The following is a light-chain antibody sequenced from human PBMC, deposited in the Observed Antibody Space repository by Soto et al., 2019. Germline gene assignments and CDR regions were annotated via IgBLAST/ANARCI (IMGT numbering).Light chain of an antibody. CDR2: RNN. CDR3: ATWDDSLNGFYV. CDR1: TSNIGSNY. J-gene: IGLJ1*01. V-gene: IGLV1-47*01. Sequence: QSVLTQPPSASGTPGQGVTISCSGSTSNIGSNYVYWYQQRPGTAPKLLIYRNNPRPSGVPDRFSGSKSGTSASLAISGLRSDDEADYVCATWDDSLNGFYVFGTGTKLTVL.